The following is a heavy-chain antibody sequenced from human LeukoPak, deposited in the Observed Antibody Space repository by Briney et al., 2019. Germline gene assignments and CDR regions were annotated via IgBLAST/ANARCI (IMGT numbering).Heavy chain of an antibody. V-gene: IGHV1-18*01. CDR2: ISAFNGNT. J-gene: IGHJ6*02. CDR3: ARCLTTGYYYYGMDG. CDR1: GYTFTSYV. Sequence: ASVKVSCKASGYTFTSYVISWVRQAPGQGREWRGWISAFNGNTNYAQKLQGRVTMTPDTSTSTAYMELRSLRSDDTAVYYCARCLTTGYYYYGMDGWGQGTTVTVSS. D-gene: IGHD5/OR15-5a*01.